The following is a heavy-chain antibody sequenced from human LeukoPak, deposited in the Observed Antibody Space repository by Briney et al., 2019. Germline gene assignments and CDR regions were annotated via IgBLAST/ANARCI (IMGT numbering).Heavy chain of an antibody. J-gene: IGHJ6*03. CDR2: IVVGSGNT. CDR1: GFTFASST. Sequence: SVRVSCKASGFTFASSTMQWVRQARGQRLEWIGWIVVGSGNTNYAQKFQERVTITRDMSTSTVYMEVSSLRSEDTAVYYCAAGYYYSSGSSYMDVWGKGTTVTISS. CDR3: AAGYYYSSGSSYMDV. D-gene: IGHD3-10*01. V-gene: IGHV1-58*02.